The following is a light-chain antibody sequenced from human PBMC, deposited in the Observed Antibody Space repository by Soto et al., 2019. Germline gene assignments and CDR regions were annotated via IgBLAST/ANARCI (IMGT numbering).Light chain of an antibody. CDR1: QSVSSN. J-gene: IGKJ1*01. V-gene: IGKV3-15*01. CDR2: GAS. Sequence: EIVMTQSPATLSVSPGERATLSCRASQSVSSNLAWYQQKPGQAPRRLIYGASTSATGCPVRFSGSGSGTECTLTITSLQSEDFAVYYCQQYNTWPPWTFGQGTKVEIK. CDR3: QQYNTWPPWT.